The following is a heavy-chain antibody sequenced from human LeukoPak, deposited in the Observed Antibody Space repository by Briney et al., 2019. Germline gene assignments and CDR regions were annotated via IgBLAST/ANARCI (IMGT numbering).Heavy chain of an antibody. CDR2: IKQDGSEK. J-gene: IGHJ6*03. V-gene: IGHV3-7*01. D-gene: IGHD6-19*01. CDR1: GFTFSSYW. Sequence: PGGSLRLSCAASGFTFSSYWMSWVRQAPGKGLEWVANIKQDGSEKYYVDSVKGRFTISRDNAKNSLYLQMNSLRAEDTAVYYCARGGSSGYYYYMDVWGKGTTVTVSS. CDR3: ARGGSSGYYYYMDV.